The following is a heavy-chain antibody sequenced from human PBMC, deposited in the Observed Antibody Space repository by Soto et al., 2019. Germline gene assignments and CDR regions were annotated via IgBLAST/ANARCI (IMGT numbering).Heavy chain of an antibody. CDR1: GYTFTGYY. J-gene: IGHJ6*02. V-gene: IGHV1-2*04. CDR3: ARDNGDYYYYGMDF. D-gene: IGHD3-16*02. CDR2: INPNSGGT. Sequence: GASVKVSCKASGYTFTGYYMHWVRQAPGQGLEWMGWINPNSGGTNYAQKFQGWVTMTRDTSISTAYMELSRLRSDDTAVYYCARDNGDYYYYGMDFWGQGITVTVSS.